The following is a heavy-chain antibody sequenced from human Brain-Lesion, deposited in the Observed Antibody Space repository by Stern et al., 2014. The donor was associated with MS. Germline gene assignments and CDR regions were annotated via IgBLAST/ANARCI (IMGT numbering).Heavy chain of an antibody. CDR3: ARGERWFDS. CDR2: VNNVGGRT. CDR1: GFTFSNYW. V-gene: IGHV3-74*02. D-gene: IGHD3-10*01. J-gene: IGHJ5*01. Sequence: EVQLVESGGGLVQPGGSLRLSCAASGFTFSNYWMHWVRQAPGQGLVWVSRVNNVGGRTSYGDTDKGRFTMARDNAKNTLYLQMNSLRVEDTSIYYCARGERWFDSWGQGTLVTVSS.